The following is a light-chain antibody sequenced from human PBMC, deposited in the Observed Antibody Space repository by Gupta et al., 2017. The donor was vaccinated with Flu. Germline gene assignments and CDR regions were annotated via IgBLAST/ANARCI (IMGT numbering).Light chain of an antibody. J-gene: IGLJ3*02. CDR2: DTS. Sequence: QAVVTPEPSLTVSPGGTVTLTCGSSTGTVTSGHYPYWFQQKPGQAPKTLIYDTSNKHSWTPARLSGSLLGGITALTLSGAQPEDEAEHYCLLSYSGPWVFGGGTKVTVL. CDR3: LLSYSGPWV. CDR1: TGTVTSGHY. V-gene: IGLV7-46*01.